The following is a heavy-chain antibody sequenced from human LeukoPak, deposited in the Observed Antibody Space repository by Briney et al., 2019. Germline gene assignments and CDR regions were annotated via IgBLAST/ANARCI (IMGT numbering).Heavy chain of an antibody. J-gene: IGHJ6*03. D-gene: IGHD6-13*01. CDR1: GFTFSGSA. CDR2: IRSKANSYAT. V-gene: IGHV3-73*01. Sequence: GGSLKLSCAASGFTFSGSAMHWVRQAPGKGLEWVGRIRSKANSYATAYAASVKGRFTISRDDSKNTAYLQMNSLKTEDTAVYYCTRQGIAAAGPDGVYYYYYYMDVWGKGTTVTISS. CDR3: TRQGIAAAGPDGVYYYYYYMDV.